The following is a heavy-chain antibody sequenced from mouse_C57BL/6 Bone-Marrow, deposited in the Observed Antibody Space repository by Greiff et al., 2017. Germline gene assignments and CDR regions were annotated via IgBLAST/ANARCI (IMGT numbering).Heavy chain of an antibody. V-gene: IGHV1-42*01. CDR3: ARGGSSSVWFAD. J-gene: IGHJ3*01. Sequence: VQLQQSGPELVKPGASVKISCKASGYSFTGYYMNWVKQSPEKSLEWIGEINPSTGGTTYNQKFKAKATLTVDKSSSTAYMQLKSLTSEDSAVYDCARGGSSSVWFADWGQGTLVTVSA. CDR2: INPSTGGT. CDR1: GYSFTGYY. D-gene: IGHD3-2*02.